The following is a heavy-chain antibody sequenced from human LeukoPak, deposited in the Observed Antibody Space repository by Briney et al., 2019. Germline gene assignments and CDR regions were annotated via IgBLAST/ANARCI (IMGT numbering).Heavy chain of an antibody. J-gene: IGHJ4*02. CDR2: ISSSTSYI. CDR3: AKGRIAAAGIFDY. D-gene: IGHD6-13*01. CDR1: GFTFSSYS. V-gene: IGHV3-21*04. Sequence: GGSLRLSCAASGFTFSSYSMNWIRQAPGKGLEWVSSISSSTSYIYYADSVKGRFTISKDNAKNSLYLQMNSLGAEDTAVYYCAKGRIAAAGIFDYWGQGTLVTVSS.